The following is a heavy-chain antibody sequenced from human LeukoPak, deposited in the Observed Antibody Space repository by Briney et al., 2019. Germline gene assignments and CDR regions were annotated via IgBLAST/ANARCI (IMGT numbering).Heavy chain of an antibody. D-gene: IGHD4-11*01. CDR2: ISAYNGNT. V-gene: IGHV1-18*01. J-gene: IGHJ6*03. Sequence: ASVKVSCKASGYTFTSYGISWVRQAPGQGLEWMGRISAYNGNTNYAQKLQGRVTMTTDTSTSTAYMELRSLRSDDTAVYYCARVSYSNYYYYYMDVWGKGTTVTVSS. CDR3: ARVSYSNYYYYYMDV. CDR1: GYTFTSYG.